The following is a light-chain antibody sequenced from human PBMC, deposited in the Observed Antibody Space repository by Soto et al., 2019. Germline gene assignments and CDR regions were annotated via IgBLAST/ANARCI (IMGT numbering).Light chain of an antibody. CDR1: QSVSSN. CDR3: QQYNDWYT. CDR2: DVS. Sequence: EIVMTQSPATLSVSPGERATLSCRASQSVSSNFAWYQQRPAQAPRLLIYDVSTRATGVPTRFSGSGSGTEFTLTISSLQSEDFAVYYCQQYNDWYTFGQGTKVDIK. V-gene: IGKV3D-15*01. J-gene: IGKJ2*01.